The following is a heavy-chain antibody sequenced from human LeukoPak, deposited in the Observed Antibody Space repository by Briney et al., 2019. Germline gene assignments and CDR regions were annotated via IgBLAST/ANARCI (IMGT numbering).Heavy chain of an antibody. D-gene: IGHD1-26*01. CDR1: GYTFPSYD. V-gene: IGHV1-8*01. CDR3: ARGPKWTGSYYYFDY. Sequence: ASVTVSCKTSGYTFPSYDINWVRQATGQGLEWMGWMNPNSGNTGYTQKFQGRVTISRNTSITTAYMHLSSLRSEDTAVYYCARGPKWTGSYYYFDYWGQGTLVTVSS. CDR2: MNPNSGNT. J-gene: IGHJ4*02.